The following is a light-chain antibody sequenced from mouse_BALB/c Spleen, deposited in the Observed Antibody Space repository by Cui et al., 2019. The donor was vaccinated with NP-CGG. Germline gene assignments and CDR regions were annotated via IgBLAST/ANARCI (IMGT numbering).Light chain of an antibody. CDR3: ALWYSNHWV. J-gene: IGLJ1*01. CDR1: TGAVTTSNY. CDR2: GTN. Sequence: QAVVTREAAITTSPGETVTLTCRSSTGAVTTSNYANWVQEKPDHLFTGLIGGTNNRAPGVPARFSGSLIGDKAVLTITGAQTEDEAIYFCALWYSNHWVFGGGTKLTVL. V-gene: IGLV1*01.